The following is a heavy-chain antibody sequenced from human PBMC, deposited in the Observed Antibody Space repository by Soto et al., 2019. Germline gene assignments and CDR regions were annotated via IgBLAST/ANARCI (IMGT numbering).Heavy chain of an antibody. J-gene: IGHJ4*02. Sequence: ASVKVSCKASGGTFSSYAISWVRQAPGQGLEWMGWISAYNGNTNYAQKLQGRVTMTTDTSTSTAYMELRSLRSDDTAVYYCARGLKADYYDSSGYYGHYFDYWGQGTLVTVSS. V-gene: IGHV1-18*01. CDR2: ISAYNGNT. D-gene: IGHD3-22*01. CDR3: ARGLKADYYDSSGYYGHYFDY. CDR1: GGTFSSYA.